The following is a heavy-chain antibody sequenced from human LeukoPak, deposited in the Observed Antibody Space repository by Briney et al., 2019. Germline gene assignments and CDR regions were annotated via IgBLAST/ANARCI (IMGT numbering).Heavy chain of an antibody. V-gene: IGHV3-53*01. D-gene: IGHD3-22*01. CDR1: GFIVSDYY. CDR3: ARGPSSDYGA. J-gene: IGHJ5*02. CDR2: IYSSGSA. Sequence: GGSLRLSCAVSGFIVSDYYMSWVRQAPGKGLEWDSVIYSSGSAYYADSVKGRFTISRDNSNNTLYLQMNSLRAEDTAIYYCARGPSSDYGAWGQGTLVTVSS.